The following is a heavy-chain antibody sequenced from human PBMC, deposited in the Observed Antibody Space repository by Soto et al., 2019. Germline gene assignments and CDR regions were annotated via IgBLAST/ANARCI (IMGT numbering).Heavy chain of an antibody. Sequence: QLQLQESGPGLVKPSETLSLTCTVSGGSISSSSYYWGWIRLPPGKGLEWIGSIYYSGSTYYNPSLKSRVTSSVDTSKNHFPLKLSSVTAADTAVYYCARPKIACYNWFDPWGQGTLVTVSS. CDR2: IYYSGST. CDR3: ARPKIACYNWFDP. CDR1: GGSISSSSYY. J-gene: IGHJ5*02. D-gene: IGHD3-3*02. V-gene: IGHV4-39*01.